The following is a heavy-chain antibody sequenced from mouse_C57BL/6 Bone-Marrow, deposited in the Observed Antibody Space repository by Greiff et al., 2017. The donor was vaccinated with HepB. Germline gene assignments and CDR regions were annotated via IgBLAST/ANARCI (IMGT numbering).Heavy chain of an antibody. J-gene: IGHJ1*03. CDR2: INPYNGGT. Sequence: VHVKQSGPVLVKPGASVKMSCKASGYTFTDYYMNWVKQSHGKSLEWIGVINPYNGGTSYNQKFKGKATLTVDKSSSTAYMELNSLTSEDSAVYYCAREDYDYGSSYCYWYFDVWGTGTTVTVSS. V-gene: IGHV1-19*01. D-gene: IGHD1-1*01. CDR1: GYTFTDYY. CDR3: AREDYDYGSSYCYWYFDV.